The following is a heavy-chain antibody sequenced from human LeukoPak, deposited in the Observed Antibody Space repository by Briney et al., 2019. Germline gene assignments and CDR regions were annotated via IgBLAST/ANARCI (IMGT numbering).Heavy chain of an antibody. D-gene: IGHD3-22*01. Sequence: PGGSLRLSCAASGFTFSSYSMNWVRQAPGKGLEWVSSINSSSSYIYYADSVKGRFTISRDNAKNSLYLQMNSLRAEDTAVYYCAREYDSSGYYYAVWGQGTLVTVSS. CDR2: INSSSSYI. V-gene: IGHV3-21*01. CDR1: GFTFSSYS. CDR3: AREYDSSGYYYAV. J-gene: IGHJ4*02.